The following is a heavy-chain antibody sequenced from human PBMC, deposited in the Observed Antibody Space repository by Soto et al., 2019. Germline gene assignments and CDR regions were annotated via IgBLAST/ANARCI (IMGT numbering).Heavy chain of an antibody. D-gene: IGHD3-10*01. CDR1: GFTFSSYD. V-gene: IGHV3-13*01. Sequence: GGSLRLSCAASGFTFSSYDMHWVRQATGKGLEWVSAIGTAGDTYYPGSVKGRFTISRENAKNSLYLQMNSLRAGDTAVYYCARGRNYYGSGSYLDYWGQGTLVTVSS. CDR3: ARGRNYYGSGSYLDY. CDR2: IGTAGDT. J-gene: IGHJ4*02.